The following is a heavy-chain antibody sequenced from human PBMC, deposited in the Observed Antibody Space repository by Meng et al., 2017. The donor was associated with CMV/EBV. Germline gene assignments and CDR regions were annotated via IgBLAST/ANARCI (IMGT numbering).Heavy chain of an antibody. V-gene: IGHV4-59*01. D-gene: IGHD3-22*01. CDR3: ARDTGVYYDSSGLVDDAFDI. CDR2: IYYSGST. J-gene: IGHJ3*02. Sequence: GSLRPSCTVSGGSISSYYWSWIRQPPGKGLEWIGYIYYSGSTNYNPSLKSRVTISVDTSKNQFSLKLSSVTAADTAVYCCARDTGVYYDSSGLVDDAFDIWGQGTMVTVSS. CDR1: GGSISSYY.